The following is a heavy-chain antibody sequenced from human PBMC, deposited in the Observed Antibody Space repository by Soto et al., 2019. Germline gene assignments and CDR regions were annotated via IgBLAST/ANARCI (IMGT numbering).Heavy chain of an antibody. CDR3: ARDGGASSGMDV. Sequence: QVQLVQSGVEVKKPGSSVKVSCKASGGTFNSSGIRWVRQAPGQGLEWMGGIIPISAPANHAQQFQGRVTITADESTNTVYMELSSLRYEDTAVYYCARDGGASSGMDVWGQGTTVIVSS. V-gene: IGHV1-69*01. CDR1: GGTFNSSG. CDR2: IIPISAPA. J-gene: IGHJ6*02. D-gene: IGHD3-16*01.